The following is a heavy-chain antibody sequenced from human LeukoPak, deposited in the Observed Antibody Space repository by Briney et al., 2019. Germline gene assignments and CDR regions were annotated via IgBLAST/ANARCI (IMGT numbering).Heavy chain of an antibody. CDR2: IWYDGSNK. J-gene: IGHJ4*02. D-gene: IGHD6-6*01. CDR1: GFTFSSYG. CDR3: ARESIAARNFDY. Sequence: PGRSLRLSCAASGFTFSSYGMHWVRQAPGKGLEWVAVIWYDGSNKYYADSMKGRFTISRDNSKNTLYLQMNSLRAEDTAVYYCARESIAARNFDYWGQGTLVTVSS. V-gene: IGHV3-33*01.